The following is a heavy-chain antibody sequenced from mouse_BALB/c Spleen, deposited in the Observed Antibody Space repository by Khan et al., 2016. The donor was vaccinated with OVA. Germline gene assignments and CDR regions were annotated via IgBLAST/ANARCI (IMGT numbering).Heavy chain of an antibody. J-gene: IGHJ3*01. CDR1: GYIFTSYW. Sequence: VQLQESGGDLVRPGASVKLSCKTSGYIFTSYWIHWVKQRSGQGLEWIARIYPGTGSTYYNEKFKGKATLTADTSSSTAYMQLSSLKSEDSSVYLCARESGYGNFFAYWGQGTLVTVSA. V-gene: IGHV1S132*01. D-gene: IGHD2-1*01. CDR2: IYPGTGST. CDR3: ARESGYGNFFAY.